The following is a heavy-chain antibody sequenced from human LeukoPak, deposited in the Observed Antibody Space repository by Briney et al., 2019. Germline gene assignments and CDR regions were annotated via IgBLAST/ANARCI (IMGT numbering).Heavy chain of an antibody. CDR1: CFAFNADW. V-gene: IGHV3-7*01. D-gene: IGHD4-23*01. CDR3: ARDLGGGPPGY. J-gene: IGHJ4*02. Sequence: GGCLKLSCAASCFAFNADWMSWVRQAPGKGLEWVANINRNGSEKYYVDSVKGRFTISRDNAKNSLYLQMNALTVDDTAVYYCARDLGGGPPGYWGQGTLVSVSS. CDR2: INRNGSEK.